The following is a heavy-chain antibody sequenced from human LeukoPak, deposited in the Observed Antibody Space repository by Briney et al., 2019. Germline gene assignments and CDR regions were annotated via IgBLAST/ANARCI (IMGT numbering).Heavy chain of an antibody. CDR1: GFTFSSCG. V-gene: IGHV3-33*01. J-gene: IGHJ4*02. CDR3: ARDAFASGSYNPFDN. D-gene: IGHD3-10*01. CDR2: VWYDGSNK. Sequence: GGSLRLSCAASGFTFSSCGMHWVCQGPGKGLGRVAVVWYDGSNKYYADSVKGRFTISRNNSKNTLYLQMNSLRAEDTAVYYCARDAFASGSYNPFDNWGQGTLVTVFS.